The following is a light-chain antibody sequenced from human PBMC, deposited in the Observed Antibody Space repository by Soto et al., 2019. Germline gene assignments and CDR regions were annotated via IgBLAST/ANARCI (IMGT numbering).Light chain of an antibody. CDR1: SGRRSYA. CDR3: QTWDTGGVV. CDR2: LNSDGSH. V-gene: IGLV4-69*01. Sequence: HPVLTQSPSASASLGASVKLNCTLSSGRRSYAIAWHQQQPEKGPRYLMKLNSDGSHSKGDGILDRFSGSSSGAERYLTIASLQSEDEADYYCQTWDTGGVVFGGGTKLTVL. J-gene: IGLJ2*01.